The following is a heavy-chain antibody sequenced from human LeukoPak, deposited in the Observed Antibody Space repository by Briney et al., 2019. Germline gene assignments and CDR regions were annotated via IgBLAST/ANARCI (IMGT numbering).Heavy chain of an antibody. V-gene: IGHV4-59*01. D-gene: IGHD3-9*01. CDR3: ARGCYDILTGYYNPHLFDY. CDR1: GGSISSYY. J-gene: IGHJ4*02. Sequence: PSETLSLTCTVSGGSISSYYWSWIRQPPGKGLEWIGYIYCSGSTNYNPSLKSRVTISVDTSKNQFSLRLSSVTAADTAVYYCARGCYDILTGYYNPHLFDYWGQGTLVTVSS. CDR2: IYCSGST.